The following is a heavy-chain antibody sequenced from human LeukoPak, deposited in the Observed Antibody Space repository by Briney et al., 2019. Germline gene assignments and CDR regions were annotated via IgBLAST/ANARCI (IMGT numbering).Heavy chain of an antibody. Sequence: GGSLRLSCAASGFTFSDYYMSWIRQAPGKGLEWVSYISSSGSTIYYADSVKGRFTISRDNAKNSLYLQMNSLRAEDTAVYYYARDPRYCSSISCPSLDYWGQGTLVTVSS. D-gene: IGHD2-2*01. CDR3: ARDPRYCSSISCPSLDY. CDR2: ISSSGSTI. V-gene: IGHV3-11*01. CDR1: GFTFSDYY. J-gene: IGHJ4*02.